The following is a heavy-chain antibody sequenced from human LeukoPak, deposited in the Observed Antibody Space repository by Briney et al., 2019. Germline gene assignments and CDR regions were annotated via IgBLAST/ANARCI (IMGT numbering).Heavy chain of an antibody. V-gene: IGHV4-4*07. CDR1: GVSVTNYY. J-gene: IGHJ4*02. Sequence: SETLTLTCTVSGVSVTNYYWAWIRQPAGKGLEWIGRMYISGSTNYNPSLKSRVTISIDKTKNQFSLRLNSVTAADTAVYFCARDYLVGAPLDSWGQGTLVTVSP. CDR3: ARDYLVGAPLDS. D-gene: IGHD1-26*01. CDR2: MYISGST.